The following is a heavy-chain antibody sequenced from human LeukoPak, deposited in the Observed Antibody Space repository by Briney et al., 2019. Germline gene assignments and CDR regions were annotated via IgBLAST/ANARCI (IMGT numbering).Heavy chain of an antibody. CDR2: ISGSGGST. V-gene: IGHV3-23*01. CDR3: AKSPSSGWYRGAPDH. CDR1: GFTFSSYA. D-gene: IGHD6-19*01. Sequence: GGSLRLSCAASGFTFSSYAMSWVRHAPGKGLEWVSAISGSGGSTYYADSVKGRFTISRDNSKNTLYLQMNSLRAEDTAVYYCAKSPSSGWYRGAPDHWGQGTLVTVSS. J-gene: IGHJ5*02.